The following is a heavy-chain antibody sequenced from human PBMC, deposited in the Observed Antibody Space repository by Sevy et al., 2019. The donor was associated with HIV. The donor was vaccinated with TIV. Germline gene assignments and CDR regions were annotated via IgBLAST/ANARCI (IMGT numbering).Heavy chain of an antibody. J-gene: IGHJ4*02. Sequence: ASVKVSCKASGGTFSSYGISWVRQAPGQGLEWMGEIIPILGTVNYAQKFQGRVTITADETTKTAYMELSSLRSEDTAVYYCARGGGNGWYYFDYWGQETLVTVSS. V-gene: IGHV1-69*13. D-gene: IGHD6-19*01. CDR1: GGTFSSYG. CDR3: ARGGGNGWYYFDY. CDR2: IIPILGTV.